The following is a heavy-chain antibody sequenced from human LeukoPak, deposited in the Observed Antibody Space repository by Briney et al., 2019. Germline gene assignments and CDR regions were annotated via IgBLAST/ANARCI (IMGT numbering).Heavy chain of an antibody. CDR1: GFTFSSYA. CDR2: ISGSGGST. D-gene: IGHD1-26*01. Sequence: GGSLRLSCVASGFTFSSYAMSWVRQAPGKGLEWISAISGSGGSTYYADSVKGRFTISRDNSKNTLYLQMNSLRAEDTAVYYCAKGAWELPLYFDYWGQGTLVTVSS. V-gene: IGHV3-23*01. CDR3: AKGAWELPLYFDY. J-gene: IGHJ4*02.